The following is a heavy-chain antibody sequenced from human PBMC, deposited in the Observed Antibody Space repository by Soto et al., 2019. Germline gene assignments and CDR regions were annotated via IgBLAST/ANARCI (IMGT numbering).Heavy chain of an antibody. V-gene: IGHV3-9*01. CDR3: AKDIYGYSSGWSAMDV. CDR1: GFTFDDYA. Sequence: GGSLRLSCAASGFTFDDYAMHWVRQAPGKGLEWVSGISWNSGSIGYGDSVNGGLTISREKAKNSLYMQMNSLRAEDTALYYCAKDIYGYSSGWSAMDVWGKGTTVTVSS. J-gene: IGHJ6*03. CDR2: ISWNSGSI. D-gene: IGHD6-19*01.